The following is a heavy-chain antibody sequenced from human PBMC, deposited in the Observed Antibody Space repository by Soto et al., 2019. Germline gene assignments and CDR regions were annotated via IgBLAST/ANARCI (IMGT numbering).Heavy chain of an antibody. CDR3: AREDDFWSGYSPSVPRY. CDR1: GFTFSSYA. V-gene: IGHV3-30-3*01. D-gene: IGHD3-3*01. CDR2: ISYDGSNK. Sequence: PGGSLRLSCAASGFTFSSYAMHWVRQAPGKGLEWVAVISYDGSNKYYADSVKGRFTISRDNSKNTLYLQMNSLRAEDTAVYYCAREDDFWSGYSPSVPRYWGQGTLVTVSS. J-gene: IGHJ4*02.